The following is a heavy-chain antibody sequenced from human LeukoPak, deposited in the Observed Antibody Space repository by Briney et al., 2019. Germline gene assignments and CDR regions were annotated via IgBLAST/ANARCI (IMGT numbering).Heavy chain of an antibody. V-gene: IGHV4-59*08. D-gene: IGHD2-15*01. CDR3: ARRYCSGGSCYDAFDI. CDR1: GGSISSYY. J-gene: IGHJ3*02. Sequence: SETLSLTCTVSGGSISSYYWSWIRQPPGKGLEWIGYIYYSGSTNYNPSLKSRVTISVDTSKNQFSLKLSSVTAADTALYYCARRYCSGGSCYDAFDIWGQGTMVTVSS. CDR2: IYYSGST.